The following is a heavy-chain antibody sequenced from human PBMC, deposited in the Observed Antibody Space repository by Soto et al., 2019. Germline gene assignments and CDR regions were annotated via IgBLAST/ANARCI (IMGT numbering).Heavy chain of an antibody. D-gene: IGHD2-15*01. CDR3: AKGYCSGGTCNWFDP. CDR1: GFTFSHYR. V-gene: IGHV3-48*02. J-gene: IGHJ5*02. CDR2: ISSSSSMI. Sequence: QLVESGGGLVQPGGSLRLSCAASGFTFSHYRMNWVRQAPGKGLEWVSYISSSSSMISYADSVKGRFTISRDNAKNSLYLQMNSLRDEDTAKEVCAKGYCSGGTCNWFDPWGPGTLVTVSS.